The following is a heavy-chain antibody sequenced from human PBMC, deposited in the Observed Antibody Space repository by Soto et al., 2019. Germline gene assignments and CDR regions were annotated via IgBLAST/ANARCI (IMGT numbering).Heavy chain of an antibody. CDR2: IDPSDSYT. J-gene: IGHJ6*02. Sequence: PGESLKISCKGSGYSFTSYWISWVRQMPGKGLEWMGRIDPSDSYTNYSPSFQGHVTISADKSISTAYLQWSSLKASDTAMYYCARHRIQLCRHGMVVWRQGPTVTVSS. D-gene: IGHD5-18*01. CDR1: GYSFTSYW. CDR3: ARHRIQLCRHGMVV. V-gene: IGHV5-10-1*01.